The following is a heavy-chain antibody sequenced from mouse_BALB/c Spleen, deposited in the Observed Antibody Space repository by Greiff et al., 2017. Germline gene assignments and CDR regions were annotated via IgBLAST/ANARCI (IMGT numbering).Heavy chain of an antibody. Sequence: VQGVESGPGLVAPSQSLSITCTVSGFSLTSYGVHWVRQPPGKGLEWLGVIWAGGSTNYNSALMSRLSISKDNSKSQVFLKMNSLQTDDTAMYYCARDDYDGDYYAMDYWGQGTSVTVSS. CDR2: IWAGGST. CDR1: GFSLTSYG. V-gene: IGHV2-9*02. D-gene: IGHD2-4*01. J-gene: IGHJ4*01. CDR3: ARDDYDGDYYAMDY.